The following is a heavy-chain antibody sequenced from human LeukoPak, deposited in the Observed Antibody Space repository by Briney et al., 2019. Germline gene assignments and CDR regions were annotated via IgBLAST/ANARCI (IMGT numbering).Heavy chain of an antibody. CDR3: ARTGYNYGTPPNY. CDR1: GFTFSSYA. D-gene: IGHD5-18*01. V-gene: IGHV3-23*01. CDR2: ITDSGTGT. J-gene: IGHJ4*02. Sequence: GGSLRLSCAASGFTFSSYALSWVRQAPGKGLEWVSGITDSGTGTYYADSVKGRFTISRDNSKNTVYLQMSSLRAEDTAVYYCARTGYNYGTPPNYWGQGTLVTVSS.